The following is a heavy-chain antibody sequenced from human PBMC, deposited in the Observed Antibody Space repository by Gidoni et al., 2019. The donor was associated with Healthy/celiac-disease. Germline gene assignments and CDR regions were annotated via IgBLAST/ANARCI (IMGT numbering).Heavy chain of an antibody. V-gene: IGHV2-70*15. CDR2: IDWDDDK. Sequence: QVTLRESGPALVKPTQTLTLTCTFSGFSLSTSGMCVSWIRQPPGKALEWLARIDWDDDKYYSTSLKTMLTISKDTSKNQVVLTMTNMDPVDTATYYCARIYYDSSGYSRGIDYWGQGTLVTVSS. CDR3: ARIYYDSSGYSRGIDY. D-gene: IGHD3-22*01. J-gene: IGHJ4*02. CDR1: GFSLSTSGMC.